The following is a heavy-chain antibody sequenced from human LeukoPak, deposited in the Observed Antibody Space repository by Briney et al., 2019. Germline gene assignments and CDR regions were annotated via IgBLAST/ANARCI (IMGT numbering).Heavy chain of an antibody. D-gene: IGHD6-19*01. Sequence: GGSLRLSCAASGFTFSSYGMHWVRQAPGKGLEWVAFIRYDGSNKYYADSVKGRFTISRDNSKNTLYLQMNSLRAEDTAVYYCAKDLVAVDPYSGGWPPGATDYWGRGTLVTVSS. CDR3: AKDLVAVDPYSGGWPPGATDY. CDR2: IRYDGSNK. CDR1: GFTFSSYG. V-gene: IGHV3-30*02. J-gene: IGHJ4*02.